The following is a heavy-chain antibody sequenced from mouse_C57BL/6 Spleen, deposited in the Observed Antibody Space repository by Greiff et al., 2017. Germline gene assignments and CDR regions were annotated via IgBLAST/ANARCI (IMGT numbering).Heavy chain of an antibody. CDR1: GFSLTSYG. V-gene: IGHV2-5*01. CDR3: AKSRFEYYGSSPLGYFDV. CDR2: IWRGGST. J-gene: IGHJ1*03. D-gene: IGHD1-1*01. Sequence: VQVVESGPGLVQPSQSLSITCTVSGFSLTSYGVHWVRQSPGKGLEWLGVIWRGGSTDYNAAFMSRLSITKDNSKSQVFFKMNSLQADDTAIYYCAKSRFEYYGSSPLGYFDVWGTGTTVTVAS.